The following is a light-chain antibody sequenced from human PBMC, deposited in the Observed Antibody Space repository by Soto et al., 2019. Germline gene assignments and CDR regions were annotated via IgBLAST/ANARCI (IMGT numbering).Light chain of an antibody. CDR3: EQYYSTPLS. J-gene: IGKJ4*01. CDR1: QRVLYSSNNKNY. V-gene: IGKV4-1*01. Sequence: DIVMTQSPESLAVSLGERATINCKSSQRVLYSSNNKNYLAWYQQKPGQPPKLLIYWASTRESGVPERFSGSGSGADVNLTTRSMKAEDVEVYYCEQYYSTPLSFGGGTKVDIK. CDR2: WAS.